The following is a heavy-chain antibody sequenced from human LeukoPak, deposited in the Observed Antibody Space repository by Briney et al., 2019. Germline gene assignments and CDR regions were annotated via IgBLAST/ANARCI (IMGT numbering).Heavy chain of an antibody. D-gene: IGHD7-27*01. Sequence: ASVKVSCKASGYTFTGYFIHWLRQAPGQGLEWLGWINSKTGGTNFAQKFAAKVFLTRDTSISTAYLDLRRLTSDDTAVHYCARDPTGDMPAFDLWGQGTMLTVSS. CDR3: ARDPTGDMPAFDL. J-gene: IGHJ3*01. CDR2: INSKTGGT. V-gene: IGHV1-2*02. CDR1: GYTFTGYF.